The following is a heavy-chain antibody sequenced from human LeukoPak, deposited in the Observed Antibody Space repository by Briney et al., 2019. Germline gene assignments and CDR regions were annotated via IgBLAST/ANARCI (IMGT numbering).Heavy chain of an antibody. Sequence: PGGSLRLSCAASGFTFSSYAMSWVRQAPGKGLEWIGSIYYSGSTYYNPSLKSRVTISVDTSKNQFSLKLSSVTAADTAVYYCARHRSDSGGSLDYWGQGTLVTVSS. J-gene: IGHJ4*02. CDR1: GFTFSSYA. CDR3: ARHRSDSGGSLDY. CDR2: IYYSGST. D-gene: IGHD2-15*01. V-gene: IGHV4-39*01.